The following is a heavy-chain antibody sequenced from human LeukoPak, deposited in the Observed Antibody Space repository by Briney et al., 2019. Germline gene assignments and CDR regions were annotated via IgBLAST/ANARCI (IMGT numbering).Heavy chain of an antibody. CDR3: ARDPGAFPYFFDD. D-gene: IGHD4/OR15-4a*01. CDR2: IKPDGSEK. J-gene: IGHJ4*02. CDR1: GFTFSSYW. Sequence: PGGSLRLSCAAAGFTFSSYWMTWVRQPPGKGLEWVANIKPDGSEKYYADSVKGRFTISRDNPKNTLYLQMNRLRVEDTAVYFCARDPGAFPYFFDDWGQATLVTASS. V-gene: IGHV3-7*03.